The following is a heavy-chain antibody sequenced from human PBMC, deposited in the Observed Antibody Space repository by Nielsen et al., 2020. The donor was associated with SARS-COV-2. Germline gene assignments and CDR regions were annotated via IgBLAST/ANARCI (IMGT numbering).Heavy chain of an antibody. V-gene: IGHV4-59*01. J-gene: IGHJ6*02. CDR1: GGSISSYY. CDR3: ARVLLGDTAPGIRWAYGMDV. CDR2: IYYSGST. Sequence: GSLRLSCTVSGGSISSYYWSWIRQPPGKGLEWIGYIYYSGSTNYNPSLKSQVTISVDTSKNQFSLKLSSVTAADTAVYYCARVLLGDTAPGIRWAYGMDVWGQGTTVTVSS. D-gene: IGHD5-18*01.